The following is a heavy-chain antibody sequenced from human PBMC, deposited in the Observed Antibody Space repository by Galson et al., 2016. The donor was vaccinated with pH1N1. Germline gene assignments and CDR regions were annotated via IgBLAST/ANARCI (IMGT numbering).Heavy chain of an antibody. Sequence: SLRLPCAASGFSFNTYSMYWVRQAPGKGLEWAAVISYDGNNKYYADSVKGRFTISRDISKNTLYLQMNSLRAEDTAVYYCARGGGCYESSRTGYYYGMDVWGQGTTVTVSS. CDR1: GFSFNTYS. CDR3: ARGGGCYESSRTGYYYGMDV. J-gene: IGHJ6*02. D-gene: IGHD3-22*01. V-gene: IGHV3-30*03. CDR2: ISYDGNNK.